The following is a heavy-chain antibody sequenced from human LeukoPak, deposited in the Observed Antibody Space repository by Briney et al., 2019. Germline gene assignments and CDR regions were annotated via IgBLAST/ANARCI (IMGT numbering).Heavy chain of an antibody. J-gene: IGHJ6*03. Sequence: PGGSLRLSCAVSGFTVSSKFMNWVRQAPGKRLEWVSVIYSGGSTYYADSVKGRFTISRDNSKNTLYLQLNSLRVEDTAVYYCAKNRGAGSHYYYHMNVWGKGTTVTVSS. V-gene: IGHV3-53*01. CDR2: IYSGGST. CDR1: GFTVSSKF. D-gene: IGHD1-26*01. CDR3: AKNRGAGSHYYYHMNV.